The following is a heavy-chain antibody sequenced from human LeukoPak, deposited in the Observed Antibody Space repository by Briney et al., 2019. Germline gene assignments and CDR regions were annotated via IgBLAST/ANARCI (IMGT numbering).Heavy chain of an antibody. CDR1: GGSFSGYY. CDR2: INHSGST. D-gene: IGHD3-10*01. J-gene: IGHJ5*02. CDR3: ARHGPGTMVRGPRGWFDP. Sequence: PSETLSLTCAVYGGSFSGYYWSWIRQPPGKGLEWIGEINHSGSTNYNPSLKSRVTISVDTSKNQFSLKLSSVTAADTAVYYCARHGPGTMVRGPRGWFDPWGQGTLVTVSS. V-gene: IGHV4-34*01.